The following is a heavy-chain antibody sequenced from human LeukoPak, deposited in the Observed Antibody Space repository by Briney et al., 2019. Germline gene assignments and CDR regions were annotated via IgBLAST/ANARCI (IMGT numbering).Heavy chain of an antibody. CDR1: GYTFTSYY. J-gene: IGHJ6*03. CDR3: ARDSPDYGGKLVGDYYYYMDV. CDR2: INPSGGST. Sequence: ASVMVSCKASGYTFTSYYMHWVRQAPGQGLEWMGIINPSGGSTSYAQKFQGRVTMTRDTSTSTVYMELSSLRSEDTAVYYCARDSPDYGGKLVGDYYYYMDVWGKGTTVTVSS. V-gene: IGHV1-46*01. D-gene: IGHD4-23*01.